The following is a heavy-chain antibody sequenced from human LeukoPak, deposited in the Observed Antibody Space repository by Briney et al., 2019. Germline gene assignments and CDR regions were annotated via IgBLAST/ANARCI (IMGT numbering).Heavy chain of an antibody. CDR3: ARDNRLVGATSD. J-gene: IGHJ4*02. V-gene: IGHV1-18*01. Sequence: ASVKVSCKASGYTFTSYGISWVRQAPGQGLEWMGWISAYNGNTSYAQKLQGRVTMTTDTSTSTAYMELRSLRSDDTAVYYCARDNRLVGATSDWGQGTLVTVSS. CDR2: ISAYNGNT. CDR1: GYTFTSYG. D-gene: IGHD1-26*01.